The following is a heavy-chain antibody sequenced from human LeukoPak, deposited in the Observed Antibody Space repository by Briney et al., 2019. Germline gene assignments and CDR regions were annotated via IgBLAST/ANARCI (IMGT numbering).Heavy chain of an antibody. D-gene: IGHD2-15*01. J-gene: IGHJ3*02. CDR2: ISSSSSYI. CDR3: AILPGYCSGGSCYFDAFDI. V-gene: IGHV3-21*01. Sequence: PGGSLRLSRAASGFTFSSYSMNWVRQAPGKGLEWVSSISSSSSYIYYADSVKGRFTISRDNAKNSLYLQMNSLRAEDTAVYYCAILPGYCSGGSCYFDAFDIWGQGTMVTVSS. CDR1: GFTFSSYS.